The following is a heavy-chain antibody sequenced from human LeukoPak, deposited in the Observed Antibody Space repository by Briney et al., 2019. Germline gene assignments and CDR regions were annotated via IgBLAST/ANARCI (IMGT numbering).Heavy chain of an antibody. CDR2: IYYSGSS. CDR1: GGSISSGVSY. V-gene: IGHV4-31*03. D-gene: IGHD5-12*01. CDR3: ARDYRFDSGYDLLDAFDV. J-gene: IGHJ3*01. Sequence: PSETLTLTCTVSGGSISSGVSYWSWIRQHPGKGLEWIAYIYYSGSSSYNPSLKSRVTISVDTSKNQFSLKLSSVTAADTAVYYCARDYRFDSGYDLLDAFDVWGQGTMVTVSS.